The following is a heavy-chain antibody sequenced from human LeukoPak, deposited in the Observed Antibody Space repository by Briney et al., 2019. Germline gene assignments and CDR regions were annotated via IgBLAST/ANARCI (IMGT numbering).Heavy chain of an antibody. CDR3: ATKQWLAPPPDS. J-gene: IGHJ4*02. Sequence: GGSLRLSCAASGFTFSKYWMLWVRHAPGKGLESVSRINTDGTVTTYADSVKGRFTVSRDNADNTMVLQMNSVRDEDTAVYYCATKQWLAPPPDSWGQGTPVTVSS. CDR2: INTDGTVT. V-gene: IGHV3-74*01. CDR1: GFTFSKYW. D-gene: IGHD6-19*01.